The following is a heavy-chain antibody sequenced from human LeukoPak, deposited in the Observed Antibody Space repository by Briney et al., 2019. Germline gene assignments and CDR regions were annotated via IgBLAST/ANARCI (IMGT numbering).Heavy chain of an antibody. CDR3: ARAIFGVVIKDENAFDI. Sequence: SVKVSCKASGGTFSSYTISWVRQAPGQGLEWMGRIIPILGIANYAQKFQGRVTITADKSTSTAYMELSSLRSEDTAVYYCARAIFGVVIKDENAFDIWGQGTKVTVSS. CDR1: GGTFSSYT. J-gene: IGHJ3*02. CDR2: IIPILGIA. D-gene: IGHD3-3*01. V-gene: IGHV1-69*02.